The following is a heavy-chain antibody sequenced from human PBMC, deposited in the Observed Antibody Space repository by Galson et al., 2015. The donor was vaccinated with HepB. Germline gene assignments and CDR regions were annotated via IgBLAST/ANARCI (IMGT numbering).Heavy chain of an antibody. CDR2: ISVYNGNT. CDR1: GYTFISHG. V-gene: IGHV1-18*04. CDR3: ARDRDYDFWSSSTSSGMDV. Sequence: SVKVSCKASGYTFISHGISWVRQAPGQGLEWMGWISVYNGNTNYAQKFQDRVTMTTDTSTSTAYMEWRSLRSDDTAVYYCARDRDYDFWSSSTSSGMDVWGQGTTVTVSS. D-gene: IGHD3-3*01. J-gene: IGHJ6*02.